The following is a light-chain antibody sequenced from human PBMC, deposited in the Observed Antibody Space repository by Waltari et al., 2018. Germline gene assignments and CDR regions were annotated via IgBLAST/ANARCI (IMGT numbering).Light chain of an antibody. CDR1: QGISNW. Sequence: DIQMTQSPSSVSASVGDRVTITCRASQGISNWLAWYQQRPGKAPKLLIYAASSLQSGVPSRFSGSGSGTYFTLTISSLQSEDFATYFCQQANSFPFGRGTKVEIK. J-gene: IGKJ4*01. CDR2: AAS. CDR3: QQANSFP. V-gene: IGKV1-12*02.